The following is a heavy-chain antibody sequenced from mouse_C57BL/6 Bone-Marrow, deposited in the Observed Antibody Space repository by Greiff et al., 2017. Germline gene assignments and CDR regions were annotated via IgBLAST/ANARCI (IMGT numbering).Heavy chain of an antibody. Sequence: VQLKESGPELVKPGASVKISCKASGYSFTDYNMNWVKQSNGKSLEWIGVINPNYGTTSYNQKFKGKATLTVDQSSSTAYMHLNRLTSEDSAVYYCARNYYGSSLYYWGRGTTLTGSS. CDR2: INPNYGTT. J-gene: IGHJ2*01. CDR3: ARNYYGSSLYY. D-gene: IGHD1-1*01. V-gene: IGHV1-39*01. CDR1: GYSFTDYN.